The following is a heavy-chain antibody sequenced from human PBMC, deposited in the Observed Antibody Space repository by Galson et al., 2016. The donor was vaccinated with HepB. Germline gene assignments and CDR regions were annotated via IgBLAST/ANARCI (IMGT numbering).Heavy chain of an antibody. J-gene: IGHJ3*01. CDR2: TYRRSTYYN. V-gene: IGHV6-1*01. D-gene: IGHD3-16*01. CDR3: ARGAHSTFDA. CDR1: GDSVSSNSVA. Sequence: CAISGDSVSSNSVAWNWIRQSPSRGPEWLGRTYRRSTYYNDDTESVKGRITINTDTSKNQFSLQLNSVTPEDTAVYYCARGAHSTFDAWGQGTMVTVSS.